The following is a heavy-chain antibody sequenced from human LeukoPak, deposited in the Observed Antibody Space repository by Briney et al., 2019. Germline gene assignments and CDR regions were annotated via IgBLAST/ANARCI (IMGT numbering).Heavy chain of an antibody. CDR3: ARADSSLLIDY. Sequence: SEILSLTCAVYGESFSGYYWSWMRQPPGKGLEWIGEINHSGSTNYNPSLKSRVTISVDTSKNQFSLKLSSVTAADTAVYYCARADSSLLIDYWGQGTLVTVSS. V-gene: IGHV4-34*01. J-gene: IGHJ4*02. CDR1: GESFSGYY. D-gene: IGHD3-22*01. CDR2: INHSGST.